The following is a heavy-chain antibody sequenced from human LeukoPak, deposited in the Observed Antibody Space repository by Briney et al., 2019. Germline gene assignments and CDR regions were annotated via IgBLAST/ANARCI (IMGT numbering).Heavy chain of an antibody. V-gene: IGHV1-2*02. CDR1: GYTFTGYY. Sequence: ASVKVSCKASGYTFTGYYMHWVRQAPGQGLEWMGWINPNSGGTNYAQKFQGRVTMTRDTSISTAYMELSRLRSDDTAVYYCARVAGSDILTGCSDSSDAFDIWGQGTMVTVSS. J-gene: IGHJ3*02. D-gene: IGHD3-9*01. CDR3: ARVAGSDILTGCSDSSDAFDI. CDR2: INPNSGGT.